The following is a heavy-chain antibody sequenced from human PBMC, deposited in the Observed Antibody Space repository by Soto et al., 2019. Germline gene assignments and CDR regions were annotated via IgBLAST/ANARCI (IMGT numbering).Heavy chain of an antibody. CDR1: GFCLTELP. CDR2: FDPEVGEA. Sequence: SVKVSCTVSGFCLTELPMHLVLQAPGKGLEWRGAFDPEVGEAVYAQIFQGRFILSEDTNINTAYMELTSLESEDTAVYFCAVPLNLEAFALWGQGKMVTVSS. V-gene: IGHV1-24*01. D-gene: IGHD1-1*01. CDR3: AVPLNLEAFAL. J-gene: IGHJ3*01.